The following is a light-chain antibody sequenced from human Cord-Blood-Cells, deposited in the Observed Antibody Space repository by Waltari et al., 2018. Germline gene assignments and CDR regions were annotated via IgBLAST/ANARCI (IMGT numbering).Light chain of an antibody. J-gene: IGLJ3*02. CDR1: SGSIASNY. V-gene: IGLV6-57*01. Sequence: NFMLTQPHSVSESPGKTVTISCTRSSGSIASNYEQRYQQRPGSSPTTVIYEDNQRPSGVPDRFSGSIDSSSNSASLTISGLKTEDEADYYCQSYDSSNPHWVFGGGTKLTVL. CDR2: EDN. CDR3: QSYDSSNPHWV.